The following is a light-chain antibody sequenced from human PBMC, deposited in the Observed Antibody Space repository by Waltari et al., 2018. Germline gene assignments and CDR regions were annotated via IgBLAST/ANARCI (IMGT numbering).Light chain of an antibody. Sequence: QSSLTQPAFVSGSPGQSITNSCTGTSSDVRNYKRVCWYQQHPGKAPKLMIYAVSKRPSGVSDRFSGSKSGDMASLTISGLQPEDEAEYFCSSYAGSSKGVFGGGTKVTVL. CDR2: AVS. V-gene: IGLV2-23*02. J-gene: IGLJ2*01. CDR3: SSYAGSSKGV. CDR1: SSDVRNYKR.